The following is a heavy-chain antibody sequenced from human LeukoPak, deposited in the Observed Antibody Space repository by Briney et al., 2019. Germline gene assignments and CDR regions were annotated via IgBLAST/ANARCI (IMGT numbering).Heavy chain of an antibody. D-gene: IGHD3-22*01. CDR1: GYTFTGYY. V-gene: IGHV1-2*02. CDR3: ATHYYDSSGYYAGY. CDR2: INPNSGGT. Sequence: SVKVSCKASGYTFTGYYMHWVRQAPGQGLEWMGWINPNSGGTNYAQKFQGRVTMTRDTSISTAYMELSRLRSDDTAVYYCATHYYDSSGYYAGYWGQGTLVTVSS. J-gene: IGHJ4*02.